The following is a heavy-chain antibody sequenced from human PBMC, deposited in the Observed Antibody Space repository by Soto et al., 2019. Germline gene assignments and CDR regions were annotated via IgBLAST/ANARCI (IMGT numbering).Heavy chain of an antibody. Sequence: QLQLQESGPGLVKPSETLSLTCTVSNGSISSAIYYCGWIRQPPGKGLEWIGSIYHSGSTYYNPSPQGRVTISVDTSKNQFSLKLSSVTAADTAVYFCAGRSSLASVQVYFGEISNYNWFDPWGQGTLVTVSS. CDR1: NGSISSAIYY. CDR3: AGRSSLASVQVYFGEISNYNWFDP. J-gene: IGHJ5*02. CDR2: IYHSGST. D-gene: IGHD3-10*01. V-gene: IGHV4-39*01.